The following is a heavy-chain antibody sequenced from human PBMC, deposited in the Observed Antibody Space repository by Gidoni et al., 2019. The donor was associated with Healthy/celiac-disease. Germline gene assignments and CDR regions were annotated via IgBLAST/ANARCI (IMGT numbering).Heavy chain of an antibody. D-gene: IGHD6-13*01. CDR3: ARLRIAAAGTDYYYYGMDV. J-gene: IGHJ6*02. Sequence: QLQLQESGSGLVKPSQTLSLTCAASGGSIGSGGYSWSWIRPPPGKGLEWIGYIYHSGSTYCNPSLKRRVTISVDRSKNQFSLKLSSVTAADTAVYYCARLRIAAAGTDYYYYGMDVWGQGTTVTVSS. CDR2: IYHSGST. CDR1: GGSIGSGGYS. V-gene: IGHV4-30-2*01.